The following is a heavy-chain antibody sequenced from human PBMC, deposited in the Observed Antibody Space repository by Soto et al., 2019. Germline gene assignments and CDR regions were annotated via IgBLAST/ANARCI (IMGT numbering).Heavy chain of an antibody. CDR3: ARGLRGQPYSYYYIDI. CDR2: TWYDGSNQ. CDR1: GFTFNTFA. D-gene: IGHD3-10*01. Sequence: QVHLVESGGGVVQPGRSLRVSCAASGFTFNTFAMHWVRQAPGKGLEWVASTWYDGSNQYYGDSVRGRFTISRDNSKDTLYLQMNSLRAEDTAVYYCARGLRGQPYSYYYIDIWGTGTTVTVSS. V-gene: IGHV3-33*01. J-gene: IGHJ6*03.